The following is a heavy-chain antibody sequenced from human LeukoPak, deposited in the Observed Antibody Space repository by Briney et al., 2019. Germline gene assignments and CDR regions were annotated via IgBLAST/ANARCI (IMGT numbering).Heavy chain of an antibody. J-gene: IGHJ4*02. D-gene: IGHD2-21*01. Sequence: GGSLRLSCAASGFTFSSYEMNWVRQAPGKGLEWVSAISGSGGSTYYADSVKGRFTISRGNSKNTLYLQMNSLRAEDTAVYYCAKDLAGGFDYWGQGTLVTVSS. V-gene: IGHV3-23*01. CDR2: ISGSGGST. CDR3: AKDLAGGFDY. CDR1: GFTFSSYE.